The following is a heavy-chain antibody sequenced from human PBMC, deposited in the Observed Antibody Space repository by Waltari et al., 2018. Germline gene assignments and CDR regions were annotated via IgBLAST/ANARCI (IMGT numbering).Heavy chain of an antibody. CDR1: GFTLRSYE. Sequence: EVQLAESGGALVKPGGFLRLSCAASGFTLRSYEMIWVRRAPGKGLEWVSYIRSTGNTIYYADSVQGRFTSSRDNAKNSLYLQMDSLRAEDTGIYYCARDSGSASFYLDHWGQGTLVTVSS. CDR2: IRSTGNTI. J-gene: IGHJ4*02. V-gene: IGHV3-48*03. D-gene: IGHD5-12*01. CDR3: ARDSGSASFYLDH.